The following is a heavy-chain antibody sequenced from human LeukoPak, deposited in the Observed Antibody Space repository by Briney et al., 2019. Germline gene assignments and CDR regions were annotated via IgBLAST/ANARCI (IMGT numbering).Heavy chain of an antibody. Sequence: GASVKVSCKASGYTFTSYDINWVRQATGQGLEWMGWMNPNSGNTGYAQKFQGRVTMTRNTSISTAYMEVSSLRSEDTAVYYCARGRRYSYGCTFRHWGQGTLVTVSS. J-gene: IGHJ1*01. CDR2: MNPNSGNT. CDR1: GYTFTSYD. CDR3: ARGRRYSYGCTFRH. V-gene: IGHV1-8*01. D-gene: IGHD5-18*01.